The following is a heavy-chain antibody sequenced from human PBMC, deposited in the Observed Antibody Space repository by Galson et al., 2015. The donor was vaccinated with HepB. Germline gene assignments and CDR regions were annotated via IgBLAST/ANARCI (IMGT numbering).Heavy chain of an antibody. V-gene: IGHV3-21*01. CDR1: GFTFSSYS. J-gene: IGHJ4*02. CDR3: ARVGIGLVYFDY. CDR2: ISSSSSYI. Sequence: SLRLSCAASGFTFSSYSMNWVRQAPGKGLEWVSSISSSSSYIYYADSVKGRFTISRDNAKNSLYLQMNSLRAEDTAVYYCARVGIGLVYFDYWGQGTLVTVSS. D-gene: IGHD2-21*01.